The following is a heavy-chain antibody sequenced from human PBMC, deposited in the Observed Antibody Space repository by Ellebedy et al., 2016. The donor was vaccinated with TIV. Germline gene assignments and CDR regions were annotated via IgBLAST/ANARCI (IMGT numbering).Heavy chain of an antibody. CDR3: ARVASEYYYYYYMDV. CDR2: INPNSGGT. Sequence: ASVKVSCXASGYTFTGYYMHWVRQAPGQGLEWMGWINPNSGGTNYAQKFQGRVTMTRDTSISTAYMELSRLRSDDTAVYYCARVASEYYYYYYMDVWGKGTTVTVSS. V-gene: IGHV1-2*02. J-gene: IGHJ6*03. CDR1: GYTFTGYY.